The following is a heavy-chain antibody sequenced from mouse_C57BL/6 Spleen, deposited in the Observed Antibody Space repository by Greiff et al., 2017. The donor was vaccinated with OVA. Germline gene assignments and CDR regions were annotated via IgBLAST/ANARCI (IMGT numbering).Heavy chain of an antibody. V-gene: IGHV1-50*01. CDR2: IDPSDSYT. J-gene: IGHJ4*01. CDR1: GYTFTSYW. CDR3: ASYDPLYAMDY. D-gene: IGHD2-3*01. Sequence: QVQLQQPGAELVKPGASVKLSCKASGYTFTSYWMQWVKQRPGQGLEWIGEIDPSDSYTNYNQKFKGKATLTVDTSSSTAHMQLSSLTSEDSAVYYCASYDPLYAMDYWGQGTSVTVSS.